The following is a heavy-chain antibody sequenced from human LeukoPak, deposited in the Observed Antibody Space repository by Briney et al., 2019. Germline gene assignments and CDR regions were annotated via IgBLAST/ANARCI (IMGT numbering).Heavy chain of an antibody. CDR1: GYTFTGYY. J-gene: IGHJ5*02. CDR2: INPNSGGT. CDR3: ARDLQRQQWLAEYNWFDP. V-gene: IGHV1-2*02. Sequence: GASVKVSCKASGYTFTGYYMHWVRQAPGQGLEWMGWINPNSGGTNYAQKFQGRVTMTRDTSISTAYMELSRLRSDDTAVYYCARDLQRQQWLAEYNWFDPWGQGTLVTVSS. D-gene: IGHD6-19*01.